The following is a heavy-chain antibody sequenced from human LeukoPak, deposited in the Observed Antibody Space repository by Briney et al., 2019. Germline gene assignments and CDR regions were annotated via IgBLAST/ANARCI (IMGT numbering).Heavy chain of an antibody. V-gene: IGHV3-30*02. D-gene: IGHD3-10*01. Sequence: GGSLRLSCAPSGFTFSSYGMHWVRQAPGKGLEWVAFIRNDGSIRYYADSLKGRFTISRDNSKNTLYLQMSSLRVDDTAVYYCAKGRAGMVRGVCDYWGQGTLVTVSS. CDR2: IRNDGSIR. CDR3: AKGRAGMVRGVCDY. CDR1: GFTFSSYG. J-gene: IGHJ4*02.